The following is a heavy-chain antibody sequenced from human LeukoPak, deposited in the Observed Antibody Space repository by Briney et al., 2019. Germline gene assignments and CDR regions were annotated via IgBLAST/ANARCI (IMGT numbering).Heavy chain of an antibody. V-gene: IGHV1-69*06. CDR3: ARGSWFGEGGVVPTFDY. CDR2: IIPIFGTA. J-gene: IGHJ4*02. CDR1: GGTFSSYA. D-gene: IGHD3-10*01. Sequence: SVKVSCKASGGTFSSYANSWVRQAPGQGLEWVGVIIPIFGTANCAQKFQGRVTITADKSTSTAYMELSSLRSEDTAVYYCARGSWFGEGGVVPTFDYWGQGTLVTVSS.